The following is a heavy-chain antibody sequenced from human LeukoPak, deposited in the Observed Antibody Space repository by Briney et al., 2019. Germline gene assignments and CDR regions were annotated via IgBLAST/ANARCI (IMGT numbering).Heavy chain of an antibody. CDR3: ARDLSSSSTAYFQH. D-gene: IGHD6-6*01. Sequence: GGSLRLSCAASGFTFSTSAMTWVRQAPGKGLEWVSSISSSSTYIYYADSVKGRFTISRDDAKNSLYLQMNSLRAEDTAVYYCARDLSSSSTAYFQHWGQGTLVTVPS. CDR1: GFTFSTSA. CDR2: ISSSSTYI. J-gene: IGHJ1*01. V-gene: IGHV3-21*01.